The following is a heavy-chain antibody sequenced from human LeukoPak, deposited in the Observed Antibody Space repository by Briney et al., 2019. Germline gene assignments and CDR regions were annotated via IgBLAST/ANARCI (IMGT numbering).Heavy chain of an antibody. CDR3: ATDRAWFDP. V-gene: IGHV3-15*01. D-gene: IGHD3-10*01. CDR2: IKSKIGGATA. CDR1: GITFSTAW. Sequence: GGSLTLSCAASGITFSTAWMSWFRQAPGKGLEWVGRIKSKIGGATADYAAPVKDRFTISRDDSKNTLYLQMNSLKTEDTAVYYCATDRAWFDPWGQGTLAAVSS. J-gene: IGHJ5*02.